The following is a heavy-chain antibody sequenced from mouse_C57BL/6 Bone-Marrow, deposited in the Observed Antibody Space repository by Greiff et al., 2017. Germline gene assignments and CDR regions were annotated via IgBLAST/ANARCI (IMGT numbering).Heavy chain of an antibody. J-gene: IGHJ2*01. Sequence: VQLQQSGAELVRPGASVKLSCTASGFNIKDDYMHWVKQRPEQGLEWIGWLDPENGDTEYASKFQGKATITADTSSNTAYLQRSSRTSEDTAVYYWTGWLRRRGFDYWGQGTTLTVSS. V-gene: IGHV14-4*01. D-gene: IGHD2-2*01. CDR2: LDPENGDT. CDR1: GFNIKDDY. CDR3: TGWLRRRGFDY.